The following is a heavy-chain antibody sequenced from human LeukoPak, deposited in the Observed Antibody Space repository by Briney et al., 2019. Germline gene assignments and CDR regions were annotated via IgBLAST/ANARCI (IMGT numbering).Heavy chain of an antibody. Sequence: GGSLRLSCAASGFTFSSYSMNWVRQAPGKGLEWVSSISSSSSYIYYADSVKGRFTISRDNAKNSLYLQMNSLRAEDTAVYYCAKTLVGATPLPFDYWGQGTLVTVSS. V-gene: IGHV3-21*04. CDR3: AKTLVGATPLPFDY. CDR1: GFTFSSYS. J-gene: IGHJ4*02. D-gene: IGHD1-26*01. CDR2: ISSSSSYI.